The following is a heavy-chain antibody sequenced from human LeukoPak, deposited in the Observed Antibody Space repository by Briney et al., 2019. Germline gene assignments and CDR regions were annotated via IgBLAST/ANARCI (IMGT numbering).Heavy chain of an antibody. D-gene: IGHD2-15*01. CDR2: IIPIFGTA. V-gene: IGHV1-69*05. J-gene: IGHJ5*02. Sequence: ASVKVSCKASGGTFSSYAISWVRQAPGQGLEWMGGIIPIFGTANYAQKFQGRVTITTDESTSTAYMELSSLRSEDTAVYYCARGTRYCSGDSCQNWFDPWGQGTLVTVSS. CDR1: GGTFSSYA. CDR3: ARGTRYCSGDSCQNWFDP.